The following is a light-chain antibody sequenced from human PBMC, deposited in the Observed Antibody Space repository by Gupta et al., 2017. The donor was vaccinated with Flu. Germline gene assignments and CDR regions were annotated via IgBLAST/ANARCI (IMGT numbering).Light chain of an antibody. CDR1: QSVGKW. CDR2: KAS. V-gene: IGKV1-5*03. CDR3: QQYYSYSYT. Sequence: DIQVTQSPSTLSASVGDRVTITCRASQSVGKWLAWYQQKPGKAPKVLIYKASSLESEVPSRFSGSGSETEFTLTISSLQPDDFATYYCQQYYSYSYTFGQGTKLEIK. J-gene: IGKJ2*01.